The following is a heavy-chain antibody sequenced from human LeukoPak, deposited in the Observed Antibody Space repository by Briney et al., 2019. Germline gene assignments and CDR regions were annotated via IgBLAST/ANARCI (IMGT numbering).Heavy chain of an antibody. Sequence: SVKVSCKASGGTFSSYAISWVRQAPGQGLEWMGGIIPIFGTANYAQKFQGRVTITADESTSTAYMELSSLRSEDTAVYYCARFVLGAAYFDYWGQGTLVTVSS. V-gene: IGHV1-69*13. J-gene: IGHJ4*02. D-gene: IGHD3-10*01. CDR3: ARFVLGAAYFDY. CDR1: GGTFSSYA. CDR2: IIPIFGTA.